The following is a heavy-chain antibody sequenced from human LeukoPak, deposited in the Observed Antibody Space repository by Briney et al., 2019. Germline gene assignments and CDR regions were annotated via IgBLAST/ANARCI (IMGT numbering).Heavy chain of an antibody. D-gene: IGHD3-9*01. Sequence: GSLRLSCAASGFTFSSYAMHWVRQAPGKGLEWVAVISYDGSNKYYADSVKGRFTISRDNSKNTLYLQMNSLRAEDTAVYYCARDLFKDYDILTGLDYWGQGTLVTVSS. CDR1: GFTFSSYA. V-gene: IGHV3-30-3*01. J-gene: IGHJ4*02. CDR2: ISYDGSNK. CDR3: ARDLFKDYDILTGLDY.